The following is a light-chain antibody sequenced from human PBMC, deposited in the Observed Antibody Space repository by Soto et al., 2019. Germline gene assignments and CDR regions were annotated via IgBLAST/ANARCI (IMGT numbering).Light chain of an antibody. V-gene: IGKV1-5*03. CDR1: QSISSR. CDR2: EAS. Sequence: DIQMTQSPSTLSASIGDSVTITCRASQSISSRLAWYQQKPGKAPKLLIHEASSLESGVPSRFSGSGSETEFTLTISSLQPDDFATYYCQQYNSYPLTFGGGTKVEIK. J-gene: IGKJ4*01. CDR3: QQYNSYPLT.